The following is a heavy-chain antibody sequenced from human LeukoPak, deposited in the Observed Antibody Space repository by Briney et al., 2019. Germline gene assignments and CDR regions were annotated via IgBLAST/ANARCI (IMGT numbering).Heavy chain of an antibody. J-gene: IGHJ4*02. CDR2: ISGSGGST. CDR1: GFTFSSYA. Sequence: GGSLRLSCAASGFTFSSYAMSWVRQAPGKGLEWVSAISGSGGSTYHADSVKGRLTISRDNSKNTLYLQMNSLRAEDTAVYYCAKDRKWFPSYWGQGTLVTVSS. D-gene: IGHD2-8*01. V-gene: IGHV3-23*01. CDR3: AKDRKWFPSY.